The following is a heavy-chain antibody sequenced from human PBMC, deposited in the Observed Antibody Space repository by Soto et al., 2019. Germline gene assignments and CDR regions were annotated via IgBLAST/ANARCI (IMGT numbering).Heavy chain of an antibody. V-gene: IGHV4-30-4*01. CDR2: IYSSGTT. Sequence: QVQLQESGPGLVKASQTLSLTCTVFGGSIAGGDYYCAWIRPPPGRGLEWIGYIYSSGTTYYNPSLKGRLTISLAQSQVSLKLTSVTATDTGVYYCARGYYESSDYYVGSPAFEYWGQGARVSVSS. D-gene: IGHD3-22*01. CDR3: ARGYYESSDYYVGSPAFEY. J-gene: IGHJ4*02. CDR1: GGSIAGGDYY.